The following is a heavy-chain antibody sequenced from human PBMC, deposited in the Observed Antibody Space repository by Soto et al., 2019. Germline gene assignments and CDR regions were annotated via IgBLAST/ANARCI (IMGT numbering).Heavy chain of an antibody. D-gene: IGHD3-16*01. V-gene: IGHV3-30*18. Sequence: PGGSLRLSCAASGFTFSSYGMHWVRQAPGKGLEWVAVISYDGSNKYYADSVKGRFIISRDNSKNTLYLQMNSLRAEDTAVYYCAKDYDYVWGSPWQYYFDYWGQGTLVTVSS. CDR2: ISYDGSNK. CDR1: GFTFSSYG. J-gene: IGHJ4*02. CDR3: AKDYDYVWGSPWQYYFDY.